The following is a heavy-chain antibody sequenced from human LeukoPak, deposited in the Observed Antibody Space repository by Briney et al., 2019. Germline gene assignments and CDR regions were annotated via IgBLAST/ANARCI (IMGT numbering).Heavy chain of an antibody. CDR2: IKSKTDGGTT. J-gene: IGHJ4*02. CDR3: TTSYDFCSGYYTGY. D-gene: IGHD3-3*01. Sequence: GGSLRLSCAASGFTFTNAWMSWVRQAPGKGLEWVGRIKSKTDGGTTDYAAPVKGRFTISRDDSKNTLYLQMNSLKTEDTAVYYCTTSYDFCSGYYTGYWGQGTLVTVSS. V-gene: IGHV3-15*01. CDR1: GFTFTNAW.